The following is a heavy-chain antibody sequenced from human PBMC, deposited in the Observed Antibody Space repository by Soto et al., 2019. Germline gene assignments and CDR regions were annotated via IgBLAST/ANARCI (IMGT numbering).Heavy chain of an antibody. D-gene: IGHD6-13*01. CDR3: ARAPNVRSCPYNFDY. Sequence: QVQLVESGGGVVQPGRSLRLSCAASGFTFTNFGLHWVRQAPDKGLEWVAVLLYNGYTQYDADSVKGRFTISGDNSKNTLYLQMAGLQPEDRAVYYWARAPNVRSCPYNFDYWGLGPLVAVSS. CDR1: GFTFTNFG. V-gene: IGHV3-30*04. J-gene: IGHJ4*02. CDR2: LLYNGYTQ.